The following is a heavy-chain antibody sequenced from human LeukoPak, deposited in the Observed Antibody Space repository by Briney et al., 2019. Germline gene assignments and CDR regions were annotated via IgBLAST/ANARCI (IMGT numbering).Heavy chain of an antibody. D-gene: IGHD2-2*01. CDR1: GYTFTSYD. CDR3: ARGGEGLVPYN. CDR2: MNPNSGNT. V-gene: IGHV1-8*02. J-gene: IGHJ4*02. Sequence: ASVKVSCKASGYTFTSYDINWVRQATGQGLEWMGRMNPNSGNTGYAQKFQGRVTMTRNTSISTDYLELSSLRSENTAGYYCARGGEGLVPYNWGQGTLVTVSS.